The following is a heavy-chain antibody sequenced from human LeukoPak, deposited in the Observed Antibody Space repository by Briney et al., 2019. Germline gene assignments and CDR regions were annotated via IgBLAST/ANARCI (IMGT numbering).Heavy chain of an antibody. D-gene: IGHD2-2*01. CDR2: IRYDGSNK. V-gene: IGHV3-30*02. CDR1: GFTFSSYG. Sequence: GGSLRLSCAASGFTFSSYGMHWVRQAPGKGLEWVAFIRYDGSNKYYADSVKGRFTISRDNSKNTLYLQMNSLRAEDTAVYYCAKGGGVVVPAAPFDYWGQGTLVTVSS. J-gene: IGHJ4*02. CDR3: AKGGGVVVPAAPFDY.